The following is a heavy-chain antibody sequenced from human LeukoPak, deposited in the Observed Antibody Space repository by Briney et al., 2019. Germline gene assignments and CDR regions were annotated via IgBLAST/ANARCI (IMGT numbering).Heavy chain of an antibody. Sequence: SETLSLICTVSGGSINSYYWSWIRQPPGKGLEWIGYIYYSGSTNYNPSLKSRLTISVDTSNNKFSLKLTSLTAADTAVYYCVRHLSASRPAFDIWGQGTMVTVSS. D-gene: IGHD2-2*01. V-gene: IGHV4-59*08. CDR2: IYYSGST. J-gene: IGHJ3*02. CDR1: GGSINSYY. CDR3: VRHLSASRPAFDI.